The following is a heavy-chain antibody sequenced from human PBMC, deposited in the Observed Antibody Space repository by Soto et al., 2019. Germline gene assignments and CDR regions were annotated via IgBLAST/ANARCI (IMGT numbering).Heavy chain of an antibody. V-gene: IGHV3-23*01. CDR3: AKVGYCSSTSSHRTDNWFDP. CDR1: GFTFSSYA. D-gene: IGHD2-2*02. Sequence: EVQLLESGGGLVQPGGSLRLSCAASGFTFSSYAMSWVRQAPGKGLEWVSAISGSGGSTYYADSVKGRFTISRDNSKNTLYLQMNSLRAEDTAVYYCAKVGYCSSTSSHRTDNWFDPWGQGTLVTVSS. CDR2: ISGSGGST. J-gene: IGHJ5*02.